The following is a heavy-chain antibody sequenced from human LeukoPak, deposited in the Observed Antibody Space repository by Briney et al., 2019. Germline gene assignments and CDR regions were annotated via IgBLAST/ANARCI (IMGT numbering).Heavy chain of an antibody. D-gene: IGHD2-2*01. J-gene: IGHJ4*02. CDR3: ARGKYQAPASYFDY. CDR2: ISSNGGST. CDR1: GFTFSSYA. V-gene: IGHV3-64*01. Sequence: GGSLRLSCAASGFTFSSYAMHWVRQAPGKGLEYVSAISSNGGSTYYANSVKGRFTISRDNSKNTLYLQMVSLRAEDMAVYYCARGKYQAPASYFDYWGQGTLVTVSS.